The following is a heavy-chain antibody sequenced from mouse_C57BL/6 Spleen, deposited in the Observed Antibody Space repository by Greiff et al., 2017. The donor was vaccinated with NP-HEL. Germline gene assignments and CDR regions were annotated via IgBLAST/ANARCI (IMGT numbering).Heavy chain of an antibody. CDR3: AKNWDGGWFAY. CDR1: GFTFSDYG. CDR2: ISSGSSTI. J-gene: IGHJ3*01. Sequence: EVQLVESGGGLVKPGGSLKLSCAASGFTFSDYGMHWVRQAPEKGLEWVAYISSGSSTIYYADTVKGRFTISRDNAKNTLFLQMTRLRSEDTAMYYCAKNWDGGWFAYWGQGTLVTVAA. V-gene: IGHV5-17*01. D-gene: IGHD4-1*01.